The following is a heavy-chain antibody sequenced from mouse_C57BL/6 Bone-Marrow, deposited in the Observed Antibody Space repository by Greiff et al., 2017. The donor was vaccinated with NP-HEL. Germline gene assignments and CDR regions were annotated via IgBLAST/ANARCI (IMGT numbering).Heavy chain of an antibody. CDR1: GFNIKDDY. Sequence: DVQLQESGAELVRPGASVKLSCTASGFNIKDDYMHWVKQRPEQGLEWIGWIDPENGDTEYASKFQGKATITADTSSNTAYLQLSSLTSEDTAVYYCTTSLLAWFAYWGQGTLVTVSA. V-gene: IGHV14-4*01. D-gene: IGHD1-1*01. CDR2: IDPENGDT. CDR3: TTSLLAWFAY. J-gene: IGHJ3*01.